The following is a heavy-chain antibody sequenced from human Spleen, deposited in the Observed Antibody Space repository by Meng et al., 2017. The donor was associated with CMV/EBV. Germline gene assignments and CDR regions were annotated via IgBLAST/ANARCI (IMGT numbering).Heavy chain of an antibody. CDR3: ARTSVGWELLVHFDY. D-gene: IGHD1-26*01. CDR1: GFTFSSYA. J-gene: IGHJ4*02. CDR2: ISGSGGST. V-gene: IGHV3-23*01. Sequence: GESLKISCAASGFTFSSYAMSWVRQAPGKGLEWVSVISGSGGSTYYADSVKGRFTISRHSSKNTLYLQMNSLRAEDTAVYYCARTSVGWELLVHFDYWGQGTLVTVSS.